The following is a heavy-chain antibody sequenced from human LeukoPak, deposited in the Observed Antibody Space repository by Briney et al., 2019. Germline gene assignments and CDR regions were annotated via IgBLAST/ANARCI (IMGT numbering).Heavy chain of an antibody. D-gene: IGHD1-26*01. CDR1: GFTFSTYW. CDR2: IGTDGSST. Sequence: GGSLRLSCAASGFTFSTYWMHWVRQVPGKGLVWVSRIGTDGSSTSYTDSVRGRFTISRDNAKSTLYLQMNSLRAEDTAVYYCARVGGSPYFDYWGQGSLVTVSS. CDR3: ARVGGSPYFDY. J-gene: IGHJ4*02. V-gene: IGHV3-74*01.